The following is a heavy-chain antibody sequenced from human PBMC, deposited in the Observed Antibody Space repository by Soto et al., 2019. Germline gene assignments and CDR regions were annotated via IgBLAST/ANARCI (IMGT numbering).Heavy chain of an antibody. CDR2: IIPLFRTP. V-gene: IGHV1-69*12. D-gene: IGHD3-3*02. CDR3: ARDNGRPQLGGNYYYITDV. CDR1: GSTFRSYA. J-gene: IGHJ6*02. Sequence: QVQLVQSGAEVKEPGSSVKISCQASGSTFRSYALSWVRQAPGQGLEWMGGIIPLFRTPDYAQKFQGRVTITADESTSTAYMELSSLRSEDTAIYYCARDNGRPQLGGNYYYITDVWGQGTTITVSS.